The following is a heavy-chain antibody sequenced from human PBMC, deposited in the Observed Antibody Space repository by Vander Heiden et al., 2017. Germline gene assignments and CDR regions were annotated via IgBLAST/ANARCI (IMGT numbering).Heavy chain of an antibody. CDR2: ISGNTGKT. CDR1: GYSFMSYG. CDR3: ARGGAEGDLPFDH. V-gene: IGHV1-18*01. Sequence: QVQLVQSGAEVKKPGPSVKVSCKTSGYSFMSYGITWVRQAPGQGLEWVGWISGNTGKTDYAQNVQGRVTMTIETSTTTAYMELKSLRTDDTAVYYCARGGAEGDLPFDHWGQGTLVAVSS. J-gene: IGHJ4*02. D-gene: IGHD2-21*02.